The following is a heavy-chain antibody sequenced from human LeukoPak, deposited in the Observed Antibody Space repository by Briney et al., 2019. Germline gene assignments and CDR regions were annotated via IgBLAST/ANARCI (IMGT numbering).Heavy chain of an antibody. Sequence: GGSLSLSFAASGFTFSSYAMSWVRQAPGKGLERVSAISGSGGSTYYADSVKGRFTISRDNSKNTLYLQMNSLRAEDTAVYYCAKRVAYSSSSVYLDVWGKGTTVTVSS. D-gene: IGHD6-6*01. J-gene: IGHJ6*03. CDR2: ISGSGGST. CDR1: GFTFSSYA. CDR3: AKRVAYSSSSVYLDV. V-gene: IGHV3-23*01.